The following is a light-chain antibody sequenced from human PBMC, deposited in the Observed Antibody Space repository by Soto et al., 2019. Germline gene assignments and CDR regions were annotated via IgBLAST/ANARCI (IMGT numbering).Light chain of an antibody. V-gene: IGKV3-15*01. CDR1: QSVSSN. Sequence: EIVMTQSPAILSVSPGERATLSCRASQSVSSNLAWYQQKPGQAPRLLIYGASTRATGIPARFSGSGSGTEFTLTISGLQPDDFATYYCQQYNSYSWTFGQGTKVDI. CDR3: QQYNSYSWT. CDR2: GAS. J-gene: IGKJ1*01.